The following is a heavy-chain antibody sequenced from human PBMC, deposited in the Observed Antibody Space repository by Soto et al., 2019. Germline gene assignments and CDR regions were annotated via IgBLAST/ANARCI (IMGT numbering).Heavy chain of an antibody. V-gene: IGHV1-3*01. Sequence: QVPLVQSGAEVKKPGASVKVSCKASGYTFTSYAMHWVRQAPGQRLEWMGWINAGNGNTKYSQKFQGRVTITRDTSASTAYMELSSLRSEDTAVYYCARGSPRGNTAMASWGQGTLVTVSS. CDR3: ARGSPRGNTAMAS. CDR1: GYTFTSYA. D-gene: IGHD5-18*01. CDR2: INAGNGNT. J-gene: IGHJ5*02.